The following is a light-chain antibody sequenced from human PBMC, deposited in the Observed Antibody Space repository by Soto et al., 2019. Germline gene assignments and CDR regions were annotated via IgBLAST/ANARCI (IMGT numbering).Light chain of an antibody. V-gene: IGKV1-39*01. CDR1: QSISSY. J-gene: IGKJ1*01. CDR2: AAS. CDR3: QQSYSTPVT. Sequence: DIQMTQSPSSLSAFVGDRVTITCRASQSISSYLNWYQQKPGKAPKLLIYAASSLQSGLPSRFSGSGSGTDFTLTISSLQPEDFANYYCQQSYSTPVTFGQGTKVEIK.